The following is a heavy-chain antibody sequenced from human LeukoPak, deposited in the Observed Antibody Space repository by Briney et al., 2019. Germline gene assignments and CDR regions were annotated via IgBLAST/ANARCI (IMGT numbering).Heavy chain of an antibody. CDR1: AFTFSSYG. Sequence: GGSLRLSCAASAFTFSSYGMHWVRQAPDKGLEWVTFIRYDGSYKYYADSVKGRFTISRDNSKNTLYLQMNSLRAEDTAVYYCASNQLPAFWSQGTLVTVSS. CDR2: IRYDGSYK. D-gene: IGHD2-2*01. CDR3: ASNQLPAF. J-gene: IGHJ4*02. V-gene: IGHV3-30*02.